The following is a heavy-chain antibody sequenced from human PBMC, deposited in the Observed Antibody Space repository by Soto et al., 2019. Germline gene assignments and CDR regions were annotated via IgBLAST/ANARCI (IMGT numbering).Heavy chain of an antibody. CDR1: GGSISSYY. V-gene: IGHV4-59*01. D-gene: IGHD2-15*01. CDR2: IYYSGST. Sequence: QVQLQESGPGLVKPSETLSLTCTVSGGSISSYYWSWIRQPPGKGLEWIGCIYYSGSTNYNPSLKSRVTISVDTSKNQVSLKLSSVTAADTAVYYCARDGGPLSGYFDLWGRGTLVTVSS. CDR3: ARDGGPLSGYFDL. J-gene: IGHJ2*01.